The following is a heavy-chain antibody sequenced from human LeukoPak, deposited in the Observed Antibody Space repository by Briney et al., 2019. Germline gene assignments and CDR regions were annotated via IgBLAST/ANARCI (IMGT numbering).Heavy chain of an antibody. J-gene: IGHJ2*01. CDR1: GGSTSSYY. Sequence: SETLSLTCTVSGGSTSSYYGSCIRQPPGKALEGVGYIYFIGTTQYNPSLESRVTVSLDTSKNQFSLKLTSVTAADTAVYYCARELGWGSAGSWYFDLWGRGTLVTV. D-gene: IGHD7-27*01. CDR2: IYFIGTT. CDR3: ARELGWGSAGSWYFDL. V-gene: IGHV4-59*12.